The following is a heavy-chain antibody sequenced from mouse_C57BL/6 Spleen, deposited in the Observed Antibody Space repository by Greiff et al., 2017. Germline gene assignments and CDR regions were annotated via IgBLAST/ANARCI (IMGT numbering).Heavy chain of an antibody. Sequence: QVQLQQSGAELVRPGTSVKMSCKASGYTFTNYWIGWAKQRPGHGLEWIGDIYPGGGSTNYNEKFKGKATLTADKSSSTAYMQFSSLTSEDSAIYYCARSIYGKRAPIDYWGQETSVTVAS. J-gene: IGHJ4*01. D-gene: IGHD2-1*01. CDR2: IYPGGGST. CDR3: ARSIYGKRAPIDY. CDR1: GYTFTNYW. V-gene: IGHV1-63*01.